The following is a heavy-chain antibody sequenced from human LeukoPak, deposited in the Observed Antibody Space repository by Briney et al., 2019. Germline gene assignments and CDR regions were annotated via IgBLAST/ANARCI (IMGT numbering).Heavy chain of an antibody. CDR2: IRYDGSNK. V-gene: IGHV3-30*02. Sequence: QAGGSLRLSCAASGFTFSSYGMHWVHQAPGKGLEWVAFIRYDGSNKYYADSVKGRFTISRDNSKNTLYLQMNSLRAEDTAVYYCARAARGTGIGQLSIDYWGQGTLVTVSS. J-gene: IGHJ4*02. CDR3: ARAARGTGIGQLSIDY. CDR1: GFTFSSYG. D-gene: IGHD1-7*01.